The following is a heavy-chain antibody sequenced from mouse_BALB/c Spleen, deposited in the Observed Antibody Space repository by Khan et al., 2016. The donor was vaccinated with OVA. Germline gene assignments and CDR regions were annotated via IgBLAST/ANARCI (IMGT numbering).Heavy chain of an antibody. Sequence: VQLQQSGPDLVKPGASVKMSCKASGYSFTGYYMNWVKQSHGKSLECIGRINPNTGNTNYNQNFKGKVVFIVDTSSSTVYMELRSLTSEDSAVYYCARGYDFFAYWGQGTLVPVSA. V-gene: IGHV1-26*01. CDR1: GYSFTGYY. J-gene: IGHJ3*01. CDR3: ARGYDFFAY. D-gene: IGHD2-14*01. CDR2: INPNTGNT.